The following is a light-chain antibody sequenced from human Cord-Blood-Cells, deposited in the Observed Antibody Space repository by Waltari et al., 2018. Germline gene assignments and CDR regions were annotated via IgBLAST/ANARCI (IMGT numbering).Light chain of an antibody. J-gene: IGKJ2*01. Sequence: VFTHSPPTLSRSAGERATLSCRASHCVHSYLAWYQQKPGRAPRLRIYDASNRATGIPARFSGSGSGTDFNLTISRLEPEDFAVYYGQQRSNWPYTFGPGTKLEIK. V-gene: IGKV3-11*01. CDR2: DAS. CDR1: HCVHSY. CDR3: QQRSNWPYT.